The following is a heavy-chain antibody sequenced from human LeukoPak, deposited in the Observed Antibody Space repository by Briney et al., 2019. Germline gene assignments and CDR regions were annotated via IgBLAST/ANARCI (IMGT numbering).Heavy chain of an antibody. J-gene: IGHJ4*02. CDR2: ISSSTSTI. CDR1: GFTFSSHS. Sequence: GGSLRLSCAASGFTFSSHSMNWVRQAPGKGLEWVSYISSSTSTIYYADSVKGRFTISRDNAKNSLYLQMNSLRAEDTAVYYCARDSAYSGYDVPDYWGQGTLVTVSS. D-gene: IGHD5-12*01. V-gene: IGHV3-48*01. CDR3: ARDSAYSGYDVPDY.